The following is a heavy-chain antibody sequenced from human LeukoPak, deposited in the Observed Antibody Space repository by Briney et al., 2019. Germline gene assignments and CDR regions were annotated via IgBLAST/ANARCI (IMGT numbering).Heavy chain of an antibody. CDR1: GFTFSSYG. V-gene: IGHV3-30*18. Sequence: PGRSLRLSCAASGFTFSSYGMHWVRQAPGKGLEWVAVISYDGSNKYYADSVKGRFTISRDNSKNTLYLQMNSLRAEDTAVYYCAKGWGITYYYDSSGYYDAFDIWGQGTMVTVSS. CDR3: AKGWGITYYYDSSGYYDAFDI. D-gene: IGHD3-22*01. J-gene: IGHJ3*02. CDR2: ISYDGSNK.